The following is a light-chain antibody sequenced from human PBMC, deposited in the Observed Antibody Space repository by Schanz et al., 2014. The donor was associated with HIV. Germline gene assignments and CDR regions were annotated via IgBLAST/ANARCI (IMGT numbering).Light chain of an antibody. V-gene: IGLV2-23*01. CDR2: QGD. CDR3: CSYATFTTLVV. CDR1: SSGVGDYNL. J-gene: IGLJ2*01. Sequence: QSALTQPTSVSGSPGQSITISCTGTSSGVGDYNLVPWYQQQPSKAPKLIVYQGDKRPSGVSARFSGSRSGNAASLTISGLQAEDEADYYCCSYATFTTLVVFGGGTKLTVL.